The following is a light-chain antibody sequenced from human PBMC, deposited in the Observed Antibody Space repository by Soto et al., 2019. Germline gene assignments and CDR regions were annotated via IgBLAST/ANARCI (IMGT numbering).Light chain of an antibody. CDR2: DAS. CDR3: QQRRNWPLT. Sequence: EIVLTQSPATLSLSPGERATLSCRASQSISSYVAWYQQKPGQAPRLLIYDASNRATGIPARFSGGGSGTDFTLTISSLESEDFAVYYCQQRRNWPLTFGGGTKVEIE. V-gene: IGKV3-11*01. CDR1: QSISSY. J-gene: IGKJ4*01.